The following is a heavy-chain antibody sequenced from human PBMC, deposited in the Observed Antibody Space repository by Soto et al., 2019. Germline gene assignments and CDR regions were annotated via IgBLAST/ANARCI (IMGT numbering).Heavy chain of an antibody. D-gene: IGHD3-22*01. CDR1: GFTFTNYA. CDR2: ISGSGGST. CDR3: AKVAGVVTTLYYFDY. Sequence: GGSLRLSCAASGFTFTNYAMGWVRQAPGKGLEWVSAISGSGGSTYYADSVKGRFTISRDNSKNTLYLQMNSLRAEDTAVYYCAKVAGVVTTLYYFDYWGQGTLVTVSS. V-gene: IGHV3-23*01. J-gene: IGHJ4*02.